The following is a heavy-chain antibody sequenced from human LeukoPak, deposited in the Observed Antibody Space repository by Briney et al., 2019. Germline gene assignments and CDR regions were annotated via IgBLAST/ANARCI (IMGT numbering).Heavy chain of an antibody. Sequence: GGSLRLSCAASGFTLSSYWMSWVRQAPGKGLEWVANIKQDGSEKYYVDSVKGRFTISRDNAKNSLYLQMNSLRAGDTAVYYCARDSLSSGNTRRNWFDPWGQGTLVTVSS. D-gene: IGHD6-19*01. CDR1: GFTLSSYW. J-gene: IGHJ5*02. V-gene: IGHV3-7*03. CDR3: ARDSLSSGNTRRNWFDP. CDR2: IKQDGSEK.